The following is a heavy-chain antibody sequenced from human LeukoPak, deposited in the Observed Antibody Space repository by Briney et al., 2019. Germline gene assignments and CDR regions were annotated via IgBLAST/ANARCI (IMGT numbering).Heavy chain of an antibody. CDR1: GGSISSGGYS. V-gene: IGHV4-30-2*01. D-gene: IGHD3-22*01. CDR3: ARGFYYDSSGYYFDY. J-gene: IGHJ4*02. CDR2: IYHSGST. Sequence: SETLSLTCAVSGGSISSGGYSWSWIRQPPGKGLEWIGYIYHSGSTYYNPSLKSRVTISVDRSKNQLSLKLSSVTAADTAVYYCARGFYYDSSGYYFDYWGQGTLVTVSS.